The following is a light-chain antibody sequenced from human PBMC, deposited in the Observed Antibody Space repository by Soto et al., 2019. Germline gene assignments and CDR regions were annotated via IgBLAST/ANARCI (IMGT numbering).Light chain of an antibody. CDR3: QQYHGYSLT. V-gene: IGKV1-5*01. CDR2: DAS. Sequence: DIQMTQSPSTLSASIGDRFTITCRASQSIGRWLAWYQQKPGKAPNLLIYDASSLQSGVPSRFSGSESGAEFILTISGLQPDDFATYYCQQYHGYSLTFGQGTKVDIK. CDR1: QSIGRW. J-gene: IGKJ1*01.